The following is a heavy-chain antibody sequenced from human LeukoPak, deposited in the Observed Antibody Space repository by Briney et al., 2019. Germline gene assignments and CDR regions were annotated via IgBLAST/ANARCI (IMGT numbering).Heavy chain of an antibody. CDR3: ARSHSVWTSFDY. Sequence: SETLSLTCTVSGGSISSYYWIWLRQPPGKGLEWIGYIYYSGSTNYNPSLKSRVTISVDTSKNQFSLKLSSVTAADTAVYYCARSHSVWTSFDYWGQGTLVTVSS. CDR2: IYYSGST. V-gene: IGHV4-59*01. D-gene: IGHD3/OR15-3a*01. CDR1: GGSISSYY. J-gene: IGHJ4*02.